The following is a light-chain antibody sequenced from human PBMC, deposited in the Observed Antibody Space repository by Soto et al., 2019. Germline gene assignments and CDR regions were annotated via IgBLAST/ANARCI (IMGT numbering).Light chain of an antibody. Sequence: EIVMTQSPATLSVSPGERATLSCRASQSVSSNLAWYQQKPGQAPRLLIYSASTRATGIPARFSGSGSGTEFTLSIRSQQSEDFAVYYCQQYNNWPPWTFGQGTKVEIK. V-gene: IGKV3-15*01. CDR2: SAS. CDR1: QSVSSN. CDR3: QQYNNWPPWT. J-gene: IGKJ1*01.